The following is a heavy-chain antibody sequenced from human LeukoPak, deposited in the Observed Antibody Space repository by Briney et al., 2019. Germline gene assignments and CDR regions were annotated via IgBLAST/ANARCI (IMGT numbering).Heavy chain of an antibody. V-gene: IGHV4-59*08. Sequence: SETLSLTCTVSGGSISSYYWSWIRQPPGKGLEWIGYIYYSGSTHYNPSLKSRVTISVDTSKNQFSLKLSSVTAADTAVYYCARTIVVVPAALVDWFDPWGQGTLVTVSS. CDR1: GGSISSYY. CDR2: IYYSGST. CDR3: ARTIVVVPAALVDWFDP. D-gene: IGHD2-2*01. J-gene: IGHJ5*02.